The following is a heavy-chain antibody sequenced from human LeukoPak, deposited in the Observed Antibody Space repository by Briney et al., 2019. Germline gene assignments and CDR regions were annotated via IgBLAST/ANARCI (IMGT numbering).Heavy chain of an antibody. CDR2: ISSDGGSK. Sequence: GGSLRLSCAASGFTFSSYAMHWVRQAPGKGLEWVAVISSDGGSKYYADSVKGRFTISRDSSKNTLYLQMNSLRAEDTSVYYCARVGSSGWCGPYYWGQGTLVTVSS. V-gene: IGHV3-30-3*01. J-gene: IGHJ4*02. CDR1: GFTFSSYA. CDR3: ARVGSSGWCGPYY. D-gene: IGHD6-19*01.